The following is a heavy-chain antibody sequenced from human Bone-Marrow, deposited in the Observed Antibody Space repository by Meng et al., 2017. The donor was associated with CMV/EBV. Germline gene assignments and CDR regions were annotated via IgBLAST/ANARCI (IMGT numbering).Heavy chain of an antibody. V-gene: IGHV3-21*06. Sequence: GESPKISCVASGFTVSSFSMNWVRQAPGKGLEWVSSISRGSSYLHYADSVKGRFIISRDNAKNSLYLQMNSLRAEDTAVYYCAKDDTVTNFDYWGQGTLVAVSS. CDR3: AKDDTVTNFDY. CDR2: ISRGSSYL. CDR1: GFTVSSFS. J-gene: IGHJ4*02. D-gene: IGHD4-17*01.